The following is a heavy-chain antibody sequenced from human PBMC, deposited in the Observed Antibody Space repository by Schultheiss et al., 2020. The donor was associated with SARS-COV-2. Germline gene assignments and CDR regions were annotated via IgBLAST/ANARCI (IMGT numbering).Heavy chain of an antibody. Sequence: SQTLSLTCTVSGGSISSGSYYWSWIRQPAGKGLEWIGRIYTSGSTNYNPSLKSRVTMSVDTSKNQFSLKLSSVTAADTAVYYCARDPGMTTIGSWFGPWGQGTLVTVSS. CDR2: IYTSGST. V-gene: IGHV4-61*02. J-gene: IGHJ5*02. CDR1: GGSISSGSYY. CDR3: ARDPGMTTIGSWFGP. D-gene: IGHD1-1*01.